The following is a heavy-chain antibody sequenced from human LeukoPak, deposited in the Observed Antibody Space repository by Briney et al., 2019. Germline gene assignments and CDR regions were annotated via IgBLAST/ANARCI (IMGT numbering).Heavy chain of an antibody. Sequence: GASVNVSCKASGFTFTTYAFSWVRQAPGQGLEWMGWISAHNGNTNYAQKLQGRVTMTTDTSTNTAYTELRSLRFDDTAVYYCARHFSSGWPLEALDVWGQGTLVTVSS. CDR3: ARHFSSGWPLEALDV. D-gene: IGHD6-19*01. V-gene: IGHV1-18*01. J-gene: IGHJ3*01. CDR1: GFTFTTYA. CDR2: ISAHNGNT.